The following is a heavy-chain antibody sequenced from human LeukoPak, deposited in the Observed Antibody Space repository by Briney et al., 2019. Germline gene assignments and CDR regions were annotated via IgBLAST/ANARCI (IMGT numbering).Heavy chain of an antibody. J-gene: IGHJ4*02. V-gene: IGHV4-59*08. Sequence: SETLSLTCTVSGGSISSYYWSWIRQPPGKGLEWIGCIYYSGSTNYNPSLKSRVTISVDTSKNQFSLKLSSVTAADTAVYYCAGQQLVAPYYFDYWGQGTLVTVSS. CDR1: GGSISSYY. D-gene: IGHD6-13*01. CDR2: IYYSGST. CDR3: AGQQLVAPYYFDY.